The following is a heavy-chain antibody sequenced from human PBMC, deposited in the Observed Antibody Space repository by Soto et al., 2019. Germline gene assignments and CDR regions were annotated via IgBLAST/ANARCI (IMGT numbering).Heavy chain of an antibody. CDR2: IYYSGST. V-gene: IGHV4-59*08. CDR3: AKVHSS. Sequence: SETLSLTCTVSGGSISSYYWSWIRQPPGKGLEWIGYIYYSGSTNYNPSLKSRVTISVDTSKNQFSLKLSSVTAADTAVYYCAKVHSSWGQGTLVTVSS. J-gene: IGHJ5*02. CDR1: GGSISSYY.